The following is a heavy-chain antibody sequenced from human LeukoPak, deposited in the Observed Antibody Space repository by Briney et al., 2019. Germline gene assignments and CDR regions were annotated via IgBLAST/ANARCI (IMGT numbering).Heavy chain of an antibody. CDR3: ARDPATATGAFDI. CDR1: GGSISSGSYY. V-gene: IGHV4-61*02. J-gene: IGHJ3*02. Sequence: SETLSLTCTVSGGSISSGSYYWSWIRQPAGKGLEWIGRIYTSGSTNYNPSLKSRVTISVDTSKNQFSLKLSSVTAADTAVYYCARDPATATGAFDIWGQGTMVTVSS. CDR2: IYTSGST. D-gene: IGHD4-17*01.